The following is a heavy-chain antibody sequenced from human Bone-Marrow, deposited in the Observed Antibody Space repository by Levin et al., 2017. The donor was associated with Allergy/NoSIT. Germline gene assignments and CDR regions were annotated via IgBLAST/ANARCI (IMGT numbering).Heavy chain of an antibody. J-gene: IGHJ4*02. Sequence: PSQTLSLTCAVDGGSFTGSFWTWIRQPPGKGLEWIGEINHSGSTKYNPSLTSRVTISVDTSKKEVSLNLSSVTAADTAVFYCARGGRWSFSYYFDYWGQGTRVTVSS. D-gene: IGHD3-10*01. V-gene: IGHV4-34*01. CDR1: GGSFTGSF. CDR2: INHSGST. CDR3: ARGGRWSFSYYFDY.